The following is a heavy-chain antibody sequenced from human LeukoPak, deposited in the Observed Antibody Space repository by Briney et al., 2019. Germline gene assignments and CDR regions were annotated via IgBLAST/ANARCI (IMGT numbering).Heavy chain of an antibody. V-gene: IGHV4-34*01. CDR2: INHSGST. D-gene: IGHD1-26*01. CDR1: GGSFSGYY. J-gene: IGHJ4*02. Sequence: SETLSLTCAVYGGSFSGYYWSWIRQPPGKGLEWIGEINHSGSTNYNPSLKSRVTISVVTSKNQFSLKLSSVTAADTAVYYCARKQRGWPGRYYFDYWGQGTLVTVSS. CDR3: ARKQRGWPGRYYFDY.